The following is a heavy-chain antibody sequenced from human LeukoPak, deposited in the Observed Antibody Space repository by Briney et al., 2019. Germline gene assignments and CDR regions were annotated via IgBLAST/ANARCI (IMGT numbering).Heavy chain of an antibody. CDR3: ARTRLSITMIVVVARFRHDAFDI. CDR1: GGSISSSGYY. Sequence: SETLSLTCTVSGGSISSSGYYWGWIRQPPGKGLEWIGSIYYSGSTYYNPSLKSRVTISVDTSKNQFSLKLSSVTAADTAVYYCARTRLSITMIVVVARFRHDAFDIWGQGTMVTVSS. J-gene: IGHJ3*02. D-gene: IGHD3-22*01. CDR2: IYYSGST. V-gene: IGHV4-39*07.